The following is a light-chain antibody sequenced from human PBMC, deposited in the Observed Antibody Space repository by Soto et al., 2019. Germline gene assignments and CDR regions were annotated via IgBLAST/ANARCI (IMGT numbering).Light chain of an antibody. V-gene: IGKV1-33*01. CDR2: DAS. CDR3: QQYDDIPPT. CDR1: QDITNY. Sequence: DILMTQSPASLTAAVGDSATITCQASQDITNYLNWYQQKPGKAPKLLIYDASNLEPGVPSRFSGRGSGADFTFSISSLQPEDIATYYCQQYDDIPPTFGQGTRLEIK. J-gene: IGKJ5*01.